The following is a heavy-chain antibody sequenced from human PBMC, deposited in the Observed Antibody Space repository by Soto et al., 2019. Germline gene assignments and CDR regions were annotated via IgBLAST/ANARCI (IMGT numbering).Heavy chain of an antibody. V-gene: IGHV4-39*01. J-gene: IGHJ4*02. CDR3: ARHLASDYGVDY. CDR1: GGSISSSSYY. D-gene: IGHD4-17*01. Sequence: SETLSLTCSVSGGSISSSSYYWGWIRQPPGKGLEWIGSIYYSGSTYYNPSLKSRVTISVDTSKSQFSLKLSSVTAADTAVYYCARHLASDYGVDYWGQGTLVTVSS. CDR2: IYYSGST.